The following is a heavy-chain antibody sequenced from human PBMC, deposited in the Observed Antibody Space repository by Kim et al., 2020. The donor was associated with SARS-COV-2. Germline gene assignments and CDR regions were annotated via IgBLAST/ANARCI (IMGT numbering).Heavy chain of an antibody. V-gene: IGHV4-39*01. J-gene: IGHJ4*02. CDR2: IYYSGST. CDR3: ARFEIKRGFDY. CDR1: GGSISSSSYY. D-gene: IGHD1-26*01. Sequence: SETLSLTCTVSGGSISSSSYYWGWIRQPPGKGLEWIGSIYYSGSTYYNPSLKSRVTISVDTSKNQFSLKLSSVTAADTAVYYCARFEIKRGFDYSGQGTLVTVSS.